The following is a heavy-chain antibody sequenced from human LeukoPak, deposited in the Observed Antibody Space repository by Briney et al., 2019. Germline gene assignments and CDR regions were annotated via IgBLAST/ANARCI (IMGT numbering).Heavy chain of an antibody. CDR3: ARRRGDYEPPDY. CDR1: GYTFTSYG. V-gene: IGHV1-18*01. Sequence: ASVKVSCKASGYTFTSYGISWVRQAPGQGLEWMGWISAYNGNTNYAQKLQGRITMTTDTSASTAYMELRSLRSDDTAVYYCARRRGDYEPPDYWGQGTLVTVSS. D-gene: IGHD4-17*01. J-gene: IGHJ4*02. CDR2: ISAYNGNT.